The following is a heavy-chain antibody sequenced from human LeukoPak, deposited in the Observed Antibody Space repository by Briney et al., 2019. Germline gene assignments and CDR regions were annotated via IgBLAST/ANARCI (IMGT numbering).Heavy chain of an antibody. CDR1: GGSISCYY. CDR3: ARDRGYSYDFDY. Sequence: SETLSLTCTVSGGSISCYYWSWIRQPAGKGLEWIGRIYTSGSTNYNPSLKSRVTISIDTSKNQFSLRLNSVTAADTAVYYCARDRGYSYDFDYWGQGTLVTVSS. V-gene: IGHV4-4*07. CDR2: IYTSGST. J-gene: IGHJ4*02. D-gene: IGHD5-18*01.